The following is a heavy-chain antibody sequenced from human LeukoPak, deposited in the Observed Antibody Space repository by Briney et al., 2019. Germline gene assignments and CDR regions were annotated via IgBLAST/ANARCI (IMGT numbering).Heavy chain of an antibody. CDR1: GFTFDAFG. V-gene: IGHV3-23*01. J-gene: IGHJ4*02. CDR3: AKDKTLPDY. Sequence: PGGSLRLSCAASGFTFDAFGMTWVRQAPGKGLEWVSAISDSGGSTYYADSVKGRFTISRDNSKNTLYLQMNSLRAEDTAIYYCAKDKTLPDYWGQGTLVTVSS. D-gene: IGHD5/OR15-5a*01. CDR2: ISDSGGST.